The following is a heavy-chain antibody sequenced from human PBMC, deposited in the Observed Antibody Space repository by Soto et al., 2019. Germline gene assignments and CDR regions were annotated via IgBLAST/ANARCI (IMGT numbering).Heavy chain of an antibody. D-gene: IGHD3-3*01. V-gene: IGHV3-48*02. CDR2: ISSSSSTI. J-gene: IGHJ6*02. Sequence: GGSLRLSCAASGFTFSSYSMNWVRQAPGKGLEWVSYISSSSSTIYYADSVKGRFTISRDNAKNSLYLQMNSLRDEDTAVYYCARDIVPPDYDFWSGYYPYYYYYYGMDVWGQGTTVTVSS. CDR3: ARDIVPPDYDFWSGYYPYYYYYYGMDV. CDR1: GFTFSSYS.